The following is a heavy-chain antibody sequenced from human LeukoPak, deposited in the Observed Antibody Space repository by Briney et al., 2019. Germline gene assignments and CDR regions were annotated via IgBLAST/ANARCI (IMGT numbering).Heavy chain of an antibody. J-gene: IGHJ3*02. Sequence: SQTLSLTCAISGDSVSSNSATWNWIRQSPSRGLEWLGRTYYRSKWFSDYAVSVKSRTTFNPDTSKNQLSLQLNSVTPEDTAVYYCARGSGSYYAFDIWGQGAMVTVSS. CDR2: TYYRSKWFS. CDR1: GDSVSSNSAT. V-gene: IGHV6-1*01. CDR3: ARGSGSYYAFDI. D-gene: IGHD1-26*01.